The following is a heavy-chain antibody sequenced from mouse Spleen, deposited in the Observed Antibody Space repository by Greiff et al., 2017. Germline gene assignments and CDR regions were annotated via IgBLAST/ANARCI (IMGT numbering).Heavy chain of an antibody. CDR3: ANPPTVVARGFDY. J-gene: IGHJ2*01. D-gene: IGHD1-1*01. CDR1: GYTFTSYW. V-gene: IGHV1-74*01. CDR2: IHPSDSDT. Sequence: VQLQQPGAELVKPGASVKVSCKASGYTFTSYWMHWVKQRPGQGLEWIGRIHPSDSDTNYNQKFKGKATLTVDKSSSTAYMQLSSLTSEDSAVYCCANPPTVVARGFDYWGQGTTLTVSS.